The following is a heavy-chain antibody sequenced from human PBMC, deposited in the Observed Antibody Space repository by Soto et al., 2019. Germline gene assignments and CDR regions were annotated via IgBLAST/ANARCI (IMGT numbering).Heavy chain of an antibody. Sequence: GESLKISCKGSGYSFTSYWIGWVRQMPGKGLGWMGIIYPGDSDTRYSPSFQGQVTISADKSISTAYLQWSSLKASDTAMYYCARSTGYSSSWYGYYYYYGMDVWGQGTTVTVSS. CDR2: IYPGDSDT. J-gene: IGHJ6*02. CDR1: GYSFTSYW. D-gene: IGHD6-13*01. CDR3: ARSTGYSSSWYGYYYYYGMDV. V-gene: IGHV5-51*01.